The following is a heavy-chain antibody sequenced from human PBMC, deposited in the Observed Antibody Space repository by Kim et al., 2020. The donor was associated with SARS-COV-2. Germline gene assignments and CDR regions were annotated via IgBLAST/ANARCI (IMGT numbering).Heavy chain of an antibody. J-gene: IGHJ4*02. CDR2: IYYSGST. CDR1: GGSISSYY. CDR3: ARLGYSSSWADY. Sequence: SETLSLTCTVSGGSISSYYWSWIRQPPGKGLEWIGYIYYSGSTNYNPSLKSRVTISVDTSKNQFSLKLSSVTAADTAVYYCARLGYSSSWADYWGQGTLVTVSS. D-gene: IGHD6-13*01. V-gene: IGHV4-59*01.